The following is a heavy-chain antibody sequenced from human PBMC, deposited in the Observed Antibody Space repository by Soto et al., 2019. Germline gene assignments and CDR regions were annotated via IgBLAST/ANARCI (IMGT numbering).Heavy chain of an antibody. Sequence: EVRLVDSGGGLTQPGGSLRLSCSASGFIFSSYAMSWVRQAPGKGLEWVSTISGAGSGGNTNYVKSVRGRFTISRDNSKNTLYLQMNSLGVEDTAIYYCAKGIVGPTWFDHWGQGTLVTVAS. CDR2: ISGAGSGGNT. J-gene: IGHJ5*02. D-gene: IGHD1-26*01. CDR1: GFIFSSYA. V-gene: IGHV3-23*04. CDR3: AKGIVGPTWFDH.